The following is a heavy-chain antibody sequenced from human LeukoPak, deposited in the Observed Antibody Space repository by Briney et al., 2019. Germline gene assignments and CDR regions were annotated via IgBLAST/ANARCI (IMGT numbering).Heavy chain of an antibody. V-gene: IGHV1-18*01. CDR3: ARETYYIASGSFDY. CDR2: ISAYNGNT. Sequence: GASVKVSCKASGYTFTNYGISWVRQAPGQGLEWMGWISAYNGNTNYAQKLQGRVTMTTDTSTSTAYMELRSLRSDDTAVYYCARETYYIASGSFDYWSQGTLVTVSS. D-gene: IGHD3-10*01. J-gene: IGHJ4*02. CDR1: GYTFTNYG.